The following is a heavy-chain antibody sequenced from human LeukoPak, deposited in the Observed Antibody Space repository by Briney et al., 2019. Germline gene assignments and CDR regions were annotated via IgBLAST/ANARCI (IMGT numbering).Heavy chain of an antibody. CDR2: FSYSGST. CDR3: ARMYSGTSYYFDF. D-gene: IGHD1-26*01. Sequence: SETLSLTCSVSGVSISDYHWIWIRQPPAKGLEWMGYFSYSGSTRYNPSLKSRVTMSVDTSKNQFSLRLISVAAVDTAVYYCARMYSGTSYYFDFWGQGTLVSVSS. J-gene: IGHJ4*02. V-gene: IGHV4-59*01. CDR1: GVSISDYH.